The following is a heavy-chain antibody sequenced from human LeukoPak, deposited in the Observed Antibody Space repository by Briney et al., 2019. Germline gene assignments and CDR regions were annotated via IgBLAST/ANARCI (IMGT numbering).Heavy chain of an antibody. CDR3: ARGYYNDY. D-gene: IGHD3-9*01. CDR2: ISWNSGSI. V-gene: IGHV3-9*03. CDR1: GFTFDDYA. J-gene: IGHJ4*02. Sequence: GGSLRLSCAASGFTFDDYAMHWVRQAPGKGLEWVSGISWNSGSIGYADSVKGRFTISRDNAENSLYLQMNSLRAEDMALYYCARGYYNDYWGQGTLVTVSS.